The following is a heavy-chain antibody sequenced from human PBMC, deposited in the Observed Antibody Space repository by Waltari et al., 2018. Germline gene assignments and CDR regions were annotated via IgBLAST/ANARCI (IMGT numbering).Heavy chain of an antibody. Sequence: EVQLVESGGVVVQPGGSRRLSCAASGFTFDDYAMHWVRQAPGKGLEWVSLISWDGGSTYYADSVKGRFTISRDNSKNSLYLQMNSLRAEDTALYYCAKDWGGDRDPVIYYGMDVWGQGTTVTVSS. J-gene: IGHJ6*02. CDR2: ISWDGGST. V-gene: IGHV3-43D*04. CDR1: GFTFDDYA. D-gene: IGHD2-21*02. CDR3: AKDWGGDRDPVIYYGMDV.